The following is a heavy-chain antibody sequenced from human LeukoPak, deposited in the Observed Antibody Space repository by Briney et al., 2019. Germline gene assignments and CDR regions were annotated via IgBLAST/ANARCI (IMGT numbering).Heavy chain of an antibody. Sequence: SETLSLTCAVSGGSISSSNWWSWVRQPPGKGLEWIGEIYHSGSTNYNPSLKSRVTISVDTSKNQFSLKLSSVTAADTAVYYCARGRKYSSGWYEDYWGQGTLVTVSS. CDR2: IYHSGST. CDR1: GGSISSSNW. J-gene: IGHJ4*02. CDR3: ARGRKYSSGWYEDY. D-gene: IGHD6-19*01. V-gene: IGHV4-4*02.